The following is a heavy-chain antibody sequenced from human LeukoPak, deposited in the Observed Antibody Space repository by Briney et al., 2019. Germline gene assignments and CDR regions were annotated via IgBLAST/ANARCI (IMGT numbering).Heavy chain of an antibody. CDR3: ARGVGSSESNWFDP. J-gene: IGHJ5*02. CDR2: IYATGST. Sequence: PSQTLSLTCTVSGGSISSGNYYWSWIRQPAGKGLEWLGRIYATGSTNYNPSLKSRVTISIDKSKNQFSLKLSSVTAADTAVYYCARGVGSSESNWFDPWGQGTLVTVSS. CDR1: GGSISSGNYY. V-gene: IGHV4-61*02. D-gene: IGHD1-26*01.